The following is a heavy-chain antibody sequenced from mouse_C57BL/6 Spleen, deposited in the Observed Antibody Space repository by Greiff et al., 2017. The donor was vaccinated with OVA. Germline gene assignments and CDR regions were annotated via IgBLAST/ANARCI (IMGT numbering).Heavy chain of an antibody. Sequence: EVQLQQSGPELVKPGASVKISCKASGYTFTDYYMNWVKQSHGKSLEWIGDINPNNGGTSYNQKFKGKATLTVDKSSSTAYMELRSLTSEDSAVYYCARGDYYGSIAYWGQGTLVTVSA. CDR3: ARGDYYGSIAY. J-gene: IGHJ3*01. CDR2: INPNNGGT. D-gene: IGHD1-1*01. V-gene: IGHV1-26*01. CDR1: GYTFTDYY.